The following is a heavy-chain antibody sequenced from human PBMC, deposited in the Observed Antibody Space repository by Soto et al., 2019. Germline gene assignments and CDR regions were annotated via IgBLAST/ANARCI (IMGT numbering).Heavy chain of an antibody. CDR1: GGSILNGGHY. Sequence: PSETLSLTCTVSGGSILNGGHYWTWIRQHPGKGLEWIGKIFFSGNTHYNPALKSRLTLSVDTTNSQVSLKLTSLTAADTAIYYCATDTCGSRLDFWGRGTLITFSS. D-gene: IGHD2-2*01. V-gene: IGHV4-31*03. J-gene: IGHJ4*02. CDR3: ATDTCGSRLDF. CDR2: IFFSGNT.